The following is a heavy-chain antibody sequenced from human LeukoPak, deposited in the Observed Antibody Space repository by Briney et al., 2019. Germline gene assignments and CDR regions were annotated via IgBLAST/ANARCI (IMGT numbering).Heavy chain of an antibody. J-gene: IGHJ3*02. CDR3: ASCVGAAAGADAFDI. CDR2: INPNSGGT. V-gene: IGHV1-2*02. D-gene: IGHD6-13*01. CDR1: GYTFTGYY. Sequence: ASVKVSCKAPGYTFTGYYMHWVRQAPGQGLEWMGWINPNSGGTNYAQKFQGRVTMTRDTSISTAYMELSRLRSDDTAVYYCASCVGAAAGADAFDIWGQGTMVTVSS.